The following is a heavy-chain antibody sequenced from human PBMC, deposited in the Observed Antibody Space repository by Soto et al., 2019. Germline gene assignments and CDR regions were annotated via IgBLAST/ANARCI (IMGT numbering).Heavy chain of an antibody. CDR3: TGWVASGY. V-gene: IGHV3-30*03. CDR1: GFTVSTYG. CDR2: ISRDGGTK. Sequence: QVQLVESGGGVVQPGRSLRLSCAVSGFTVSTYGMHWVRQAPGKGLEWVAVISRDGGTKYYADSVKGRFTISRDNSRNTLFREMNSLRGDDMAGYYCTGWVASGYWGQGTLGTVSS. J-gene: IGHJ4*02. D-gene: IGHD3-9*01.